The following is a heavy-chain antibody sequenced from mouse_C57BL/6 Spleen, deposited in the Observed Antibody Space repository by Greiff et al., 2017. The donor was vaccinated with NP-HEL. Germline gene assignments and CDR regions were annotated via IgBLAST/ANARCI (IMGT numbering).Heavy chain of an antibody. D-gene: IGHD4-1*01. CDR1: GFTFNTYA. CDR2: ISSKSSNYAT. J-gene: IGHJ4*01. Sequence: EVQLVESGGGLVQPKGSLTLSCAASGFTFNTYALHWVRQAPGKGLEWVARISSKSSNYATYYADSVKDRFTISRDDSQSMLYLLMNNLKTEDTAMYYGVRENWAHYAMDCWGQGTSVTVSS. V-gene: IGHV10-3*01. CDR3: VRENWAHYAMDC.